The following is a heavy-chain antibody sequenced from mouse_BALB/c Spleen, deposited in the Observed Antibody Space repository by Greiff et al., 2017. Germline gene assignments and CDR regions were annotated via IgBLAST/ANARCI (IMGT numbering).Heavy chain of an antibody. V-gene: IGHV1-5*01. CDR1: GYSFTSYW. Sequence: EVQLQQSGTVLARPGASVQMSCQASGYSFTSYWMHWVKQRPGQGLEWIGAIYPGNSDTSYNQKFKGKAKLTAVTSASTAYMELSSLTNEDSAVYYCTALYDFAMDYWGQGTSVTVSS. CDR2: IYPGNSDT. D-gene: IGHD2-3*01. CDR3: TALYDFAMDY. J-gene: IGHJ4*01.